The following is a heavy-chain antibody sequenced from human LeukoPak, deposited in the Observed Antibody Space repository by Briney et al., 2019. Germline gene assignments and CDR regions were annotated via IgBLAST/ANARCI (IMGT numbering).Heavy chain of an antibody. CDR2: ISSSSSTI. CDR3: ARREGFRLFDY. D-gene: IGHD5-24*01. V-gene: IGHV3-48*01. CDR1: GFTFSSYS. J-gene: IGHJ4*02. Sequence: PGGSLRLSCAASGFTFSSYSMNWVRQAPGKGLEWVSYISSSSSTIYYADSVKGRFTISRDNAKNSLYLQMNSLRAEDTAVHYCARREGFRLFDYWGQGTLVTVSS.